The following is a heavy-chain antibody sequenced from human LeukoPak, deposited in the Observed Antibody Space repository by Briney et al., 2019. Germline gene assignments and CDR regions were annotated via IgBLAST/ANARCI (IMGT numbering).Heavy chain of an antibody. CDR2: ISTSSSHI. D-gene: IGHD2-15*01. CDR1: GFTFSLYP. Sequence: PGGSLRLSCAASGFTFSLYPMNWVRQAPGKGLECVSSISTSSSHIYFANSVKGRFTISRDNAKNSLYLQTNSLTAEDTAVYYCARGGGYCSGGSCSPMDVWGKGTTVTVSS. V-gene: IGHV3-21*01. CDR3: ARGGGYCSGGSCSPMDV. J-gene: IGHJ6*03.